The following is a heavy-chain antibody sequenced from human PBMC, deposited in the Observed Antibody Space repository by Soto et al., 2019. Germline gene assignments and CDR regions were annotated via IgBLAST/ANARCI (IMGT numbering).Heavy chain of an antibody. D-gene: IGHD3-3*01. Sequence: QVQLVESGGGVVQPGRSLRLSCAASGFTFSSYAMHWVRQAPGKGLEWVAVISYDGSNKYYADSVKGRFTISRDNSKNTPYLQLNSLRAEDTAVYYCASEYYDFWSGYSLIGAFDIWGQGTMVTVSS. CDR1: GFTFSSYA. J-gene: IGHJ3*02. CDR3: ASEYYDFWSGYSLIGAFDI. V-gene: IGHV3-30-3*01. CDR2: ISYDGSNK.